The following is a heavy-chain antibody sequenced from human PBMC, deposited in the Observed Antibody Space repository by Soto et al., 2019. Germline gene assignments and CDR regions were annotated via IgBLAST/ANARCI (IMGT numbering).Heavy chain of an antibody. CDR1: GFTFSSYS. D-gene: IGHD4-4*01. Sequence: GGSLRLSCAASGFTFSSYSMNWVRQAPGKGLEWVSYISSSSSTIYYADSVKGRFTISRDNAKNSLYLQMNSLRAEDTAVYYCARDGVGDYSYYYYMDVWGKGTTVTVSS. V-gene: IGHV3-48*01. CDR2: ISSSSSTI. CDR3: ARDGVGDYSYYYYMDV. J-gene: IGHJ6*03.